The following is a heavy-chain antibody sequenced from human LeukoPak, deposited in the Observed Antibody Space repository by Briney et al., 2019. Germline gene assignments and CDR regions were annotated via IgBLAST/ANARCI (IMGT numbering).Heavy chain of an antibody. CDR1: GGSTTTSDYY. Sequence: PSETLSLTCAVFGGSTTTSDYYWAWIRQAPGKGREWIGTVYYSGTAYYNPSLQSRVAISVDTSKNEVSLKLRSVTAADTAIYYCARHNWGAKVRGPEDWFGPWGQGTPVTLYS. D-gene: IGHD3-10*01. CDR3: ARHNWGAKVRGPEDWFGP. CDR2: VYYSGTA. J-gene: IGHJ5*02. V-gene: IGHV4-39*01.